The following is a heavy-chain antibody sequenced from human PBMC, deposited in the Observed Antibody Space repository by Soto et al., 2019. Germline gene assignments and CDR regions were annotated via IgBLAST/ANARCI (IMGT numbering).Heavy chain of an antibody. Sequence: QITLKESGPTLVKPTQTLTLTCTLSGFSLSTSGVSVGWIRQPPGKALEWLALIYWDDDKRYSPSLKSRLSITKDTSKNQVVLTMTNMDPLDTATYYCAHGYYPTNWFDPWGQGTLVTVSS. CDR3: AHGYYPTNWFDP. CDR1: GFSLSTSGVS. J-gene: IGHJ5*02. V-gene: IGHV2-5*02. CDR2: IYWDDDK. D-gene: IGHD1-26*01.